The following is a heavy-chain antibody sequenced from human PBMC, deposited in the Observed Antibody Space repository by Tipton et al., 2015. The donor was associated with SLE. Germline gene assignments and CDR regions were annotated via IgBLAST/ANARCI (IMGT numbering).Heavy chain of an antibody. CDR3: ARGRVDYIRGTYRPSSFDY. CDR1: GESSSGYY. J-gene: IGHJ4*02. V-gene: IGHV4-34*01. CDR2: IHDSGDR. D-gene: IGHD3-16*02. Sequence: TLSLTCAVNGESSSGYYWSWIRQSPGKALEWIGDIHDSGDRHYNPSLKSRVSISVDTSENHISLRLSSLTAADTALYYCARGRVDYIRGTYRPSSFDYWGQGTQVTVS.